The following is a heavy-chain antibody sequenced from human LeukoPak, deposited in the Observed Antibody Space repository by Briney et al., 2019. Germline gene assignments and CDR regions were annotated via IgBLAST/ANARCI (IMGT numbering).Heavy chain of an antibody. CDR2: ISGDTSYI. Sequence: GGPLRLSWAPSSFSFDTFIMTGVRQAQGGGLEWSSSISGDTSYIYYADSVKGRFTISRDNAKNSVYLQMNSLRAEDTAVYYCARDPGRDDYNSYYFDYWGQGTLVTVSS. D-gene: IGHD5-24*01. CDR3: ARDPGRDDYNSYYFDY. J-gene: IGHJ4*02. CDR1: SFSFDTFI. V-gene: IGHV3-21*01.